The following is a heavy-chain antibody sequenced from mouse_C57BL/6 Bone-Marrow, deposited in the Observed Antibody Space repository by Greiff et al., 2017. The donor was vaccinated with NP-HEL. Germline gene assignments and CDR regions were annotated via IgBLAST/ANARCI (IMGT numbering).Heavy chain of an antibody. CDR3: ARHPPYYYYFDY. CDR1: GFTFSSYG. D-gene: IGHD1-1*01. J-gene: IGHJ2*01. V-gene: IGHV5-6*02. CDR2: ISSGGSYT. Sequence: DVKLVESGGDLVKPGGSLKLSCAASGFTFSSYGMSWVRQTPDKRLEWVATISSGGSYTYYPDSVKGRFTISRDNAKNTLYLQMSSLKSEDTAMYYCARHPPYYYYFDYWGQGTTLTVSS.